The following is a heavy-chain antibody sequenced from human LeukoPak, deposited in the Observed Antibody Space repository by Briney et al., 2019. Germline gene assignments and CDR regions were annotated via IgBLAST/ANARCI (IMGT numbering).Heavy chain of an antibody. V-gene: IGHV3-53*01. J-gene: IGHJ6*02. CDR2: TYSDGST. CDR1: GFTVSRSY. Sequence: GGSLRLSCAASGFTVSRSYMSWVRQAPGKGLEWVSLTYSDGSTSYTESVKGRFTISRDNSKNTLSLQLNSLRAEDTAVYYCARDGGSSTKEPTGGYYYYGMDVWGQGTTVTVFS. CDR3: ARDGGSSTKEPTGGYYYYGMDV. D-gene: IGHD1-1*01.